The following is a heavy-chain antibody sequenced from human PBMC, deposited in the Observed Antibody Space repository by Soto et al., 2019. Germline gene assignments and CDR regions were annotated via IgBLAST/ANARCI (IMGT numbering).Heavy chain of an antibody. V-gene: IGHV4-31*03. CDR1: GGSISSGGYY. D-gene: IGHD1-1*01. J-gene: IGHJ4*02. Sequence: SETLSLTCTVSGGSISSGGYYWSWIRQHPGKGLEWIGYIYYSGSTYYNPSLKSRVTISVDTSKNQFSLKLSSVTAADTAVYYCERTGFRSTTLLDYWGQGTLVTVSS. CDR3: ERTGFRSTTLLDY. CDR2: IYYSGST.